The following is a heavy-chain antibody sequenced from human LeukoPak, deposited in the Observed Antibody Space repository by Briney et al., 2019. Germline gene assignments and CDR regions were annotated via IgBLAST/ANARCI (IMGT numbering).Heavy chain of an antibody. CDR1: GFTFSSYA. V-gene: IGHV3-64*01. CDR3: ARDSATYSSGWYSARLRGGWFDP. Sequence: QTGGSLRLSCAASGFTFSSYAMHWVRQAPGKGLEYVSAISSNGGSTYYANSVKGRFTISRDNSKNTLYLQMGSLRAEDMAVYYCARDSATYSSGWYSARLRGGWFDPWGQGTLVTVSS. D-gene: IGHD6-19*01. J-gene: IGHJ5*02. CDR2: ISSNGGST.